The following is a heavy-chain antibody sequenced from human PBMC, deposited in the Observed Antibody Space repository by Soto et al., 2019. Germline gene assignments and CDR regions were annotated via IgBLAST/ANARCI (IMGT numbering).Heavy chain of an antibody. J-gene: IGHJ5*02. CDR2: IYYSGST. CDR1: GGSISSGGYY. V-gene: IGHV4-31*03. D-gene: IGHD6-13*01. Sequence: SETLSLTCTVSGGSISSGGYYWSWIRQHPGKGLEWIGYIYYSGSTYYNPSLKSRVTISVDTSKNQFSLKLSSVTAADTAVYYCARGPDSSSFVDPWGQGTLVTVS. CDR3: ARGPDSSSFVDP.